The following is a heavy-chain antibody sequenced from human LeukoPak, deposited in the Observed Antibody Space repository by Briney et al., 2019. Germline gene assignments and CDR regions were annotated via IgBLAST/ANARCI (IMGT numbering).Heavy chain of an antibody. CDR1: GGSISSSNW. V-gene: IGHV4-4*02. J-gene: IGHJ4*02. D-gene: IGHD4-17*01. CDR3: ARVDYGDYGGPYYFDY. CDR2: IYHSGST. Sequence: SETLSLTCPGSGGSISSSNWWSWVRPPPGKGLEWIGEIYHSGSTNYNPSLKSRVTISVDKSKNQFSLKLSSVTAADTAVYYCARVDYGDYGGPYYFDYWGQGTLVTVSS.